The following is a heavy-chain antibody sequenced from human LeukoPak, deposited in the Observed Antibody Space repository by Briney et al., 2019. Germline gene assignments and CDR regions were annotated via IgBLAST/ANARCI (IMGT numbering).Heavy chain of an antibody. V-gene: IGHV3-21*01. CDR2: ISSSSSYI. CDR3: ARDLRRFLEWLSLSRGMDV. Sequence: GSLRLSCAASGFTFSSYSKNWVRQAPGKGLEWVSSISSSSSYIYYADSVKGRFTISRDNAKYSLYLQMNSLRAEDTAVYYCARDLRRFLEWLSLSRGMDVWGQGTTVTVSS. D-gene: IGHD3-3*01. CDR1: GFTFSSYS. J-gene: IGHJ6*02.